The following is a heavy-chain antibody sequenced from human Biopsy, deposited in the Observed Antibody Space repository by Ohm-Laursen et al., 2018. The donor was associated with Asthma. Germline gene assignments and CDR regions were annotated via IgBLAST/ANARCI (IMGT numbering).Heavy chain of an antibody. Sequence: SETLSLTCTVSPGSINVYYWNWIRQFPGKGLEWIGYVHSSGSTRFNPSLKSRVTVSVDTSVDQVSLKLSSVSAADTAIYYCARATSTWSQSGPHFFDHWGPGTLVTVSS. J-gene: IGHJ5*02. V-gene: IGHV4-59*01. CDR2: VHSSGST. D-gene: IGHD6-13*01. CDR3: ARATSTWSQSGPHFFDH. CDR1: PGSINVYY.